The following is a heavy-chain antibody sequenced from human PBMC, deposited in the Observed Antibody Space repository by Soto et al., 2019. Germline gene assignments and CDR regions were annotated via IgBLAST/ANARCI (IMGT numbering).Heavy chain of an antibody. D-gene: IGHD3-22*01. CDR2: ISAYNGNT. Sequence: GASVKVSCNASCYTFTTYGIGWVRQAPGQGLERMGWISAYNGNTNYAQKLQGRVTMTTDTSTSTAYMELRSLRSDDTAVYYCARDRGGLGLTMIVVVIRPSDGFDIWGQGTMVTVSS. CDR3: ARDRGGLGLTMIVVVIRPSDGFDI. V-gene: IGHV1-18*01. CDR1: CYTFTTYG. J-gene: IGHJ3*02.